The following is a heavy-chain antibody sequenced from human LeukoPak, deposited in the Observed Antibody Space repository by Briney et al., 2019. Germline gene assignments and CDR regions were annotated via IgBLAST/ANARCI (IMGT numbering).Heavy chain of an antibody. D-gene: IGHD3-3*01. J-gene: IGHJ6*03. CDR2: INPSGGST. V-gene: IGHV1-46*01. Sequence: ASVKVSCKASGYTFTSYSMHWVRQAPGQGLEWMGVINPSGGSTRYAQKFQGRVTVTRDTSTSTVYLELRSLRSDDTAVYYCARDGHGTYYDFWSGYYASANYYYYYMDVWGKGTTVTVSS. CDR1: GYTFTSYS. CDR3: ARDGHGTYYDFWSGYYASANYYYYYMDV.